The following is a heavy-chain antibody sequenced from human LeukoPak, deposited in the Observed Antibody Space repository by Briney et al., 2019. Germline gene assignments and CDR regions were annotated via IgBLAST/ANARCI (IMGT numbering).Heavy chain of an antibody. CDR3: ARDPFGSSTSFDY. CDR1: GFTFSSYA. Sequence: PGGSLRLSCAAFGFTFSSYAMHWVRQAPGKGLEWVAVISYDGSNKYYADSVKGRFTISRDNSKNTLYLQMNSLRAEDTAVYYCARDPFGSSTSFDYWGQGTLVTVSS. V-gene: IGHV3-30-3*01. J-gene: IGHJ4*02. CDR2: ISYDGSNK. D-gene: IGHD2-2*01.